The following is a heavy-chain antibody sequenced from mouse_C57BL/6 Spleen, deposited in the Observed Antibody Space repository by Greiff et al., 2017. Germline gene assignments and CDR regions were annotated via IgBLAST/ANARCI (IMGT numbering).Heavy chain of an antibody. CDR1: GFTFSSYA. CDR2: ISDGGSYT. J-gene: IGHJ3*01. V-gene: IGHV5-4*01. CDR3: SIEEDYYCNFPWFAY. Sequence: EVMLVESGGGLVKPGGSLKLSCAASGFTFSSYAMSWVRQTPEKRLGWVANISDGGSYTYYPDNVQGRFTISRDNAKNNLYLQMSHLKSEDTAMYYCSIEEDYYCNFPWFAYWGQGTLVTVSA. D-gene: IGHD2-1*01.